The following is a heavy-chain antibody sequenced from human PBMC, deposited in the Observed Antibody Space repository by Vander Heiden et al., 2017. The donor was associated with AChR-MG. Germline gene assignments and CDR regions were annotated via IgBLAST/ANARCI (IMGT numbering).Heavy chain of an antibody. V-gene: IGHV3-30-3*01. D-gene: IGHD4-17*01. J-gene: IGHJ3*02. CDR3: ARSSYGDSQAFDI. CDR1: GFPFSSYA. Sequence: QVQLVESGGGVVQPGRSLRLPCAASGFPFSSYAMHWVRQAPGKGLEWVAVISYDGSNKYYADSVKGRFTISRDNSKNTLYLQMNSLRAEDTAVYYCARSSYGDSQAFDIWGQGTMVTVSS. CDR2: ISYDGSNK.